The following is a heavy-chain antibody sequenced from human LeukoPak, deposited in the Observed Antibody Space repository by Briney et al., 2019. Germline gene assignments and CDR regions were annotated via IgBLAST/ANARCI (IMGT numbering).Heavy chain of an antibody. V-gene: IGHV3-23*01. D-gene: IGHD1-26*01. CDR1: GFTFSNYG. CDR3: AKEGIKESPREFDY. CDR2: ISGNSDTT. J-gene: IGHJ4*02. Sequence: GGSLRLSCAASGFTFSNYGMNWVRQAPGKGLEWVSIISGNSDTTYYADSVKGRFTISRDNSKNTLYLQMNSLRVEDTAVYYCAKEGIKESPREFDYWGQGSLVTVSS.